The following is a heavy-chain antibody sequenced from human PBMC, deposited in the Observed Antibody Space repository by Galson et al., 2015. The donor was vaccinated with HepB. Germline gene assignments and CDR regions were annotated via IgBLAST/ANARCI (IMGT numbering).Heavy chain of an antibody. D-gene: IGHD4-23*01. CDR1: GYTFTSYG. CDR3: AGARYYGGNSPYYYYYGMDV. V-gene: IGHV1-18*01. CDR2: ISAYNGNT. J-gene: IGHJ6*02. Sequence: VSCKASGYTFTSYGISWVRQAPGQGLEWMGWISAYNGNTNYAQKLQGRVTITADKSTSTAYMELSSLRSEDTAVYYCAGARYYGGNSPYYYYYGMDVWGQGTTVTVSS.